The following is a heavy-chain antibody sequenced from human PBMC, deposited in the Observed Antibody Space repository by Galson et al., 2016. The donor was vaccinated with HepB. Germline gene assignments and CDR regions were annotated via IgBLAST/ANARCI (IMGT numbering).Heavy chain of an antibody. Sequence: SLRLSCAASGFSFHHYGMHWVRQAPGKGLEWVAVISYDGTNKYYADSVKGRFTISRDSSKNTLYLQMNSLRAEDTALYYCADRRADYSVAWGQGTLVTVAS. CDR3: ADRRADYSVA. CDR2: ISYDGTNK. CDR1: GFSFHHYG. D-gene: IGHD2-15*01. J-gene: IGHJ5*02. V-gene: IGHV3-30*03.